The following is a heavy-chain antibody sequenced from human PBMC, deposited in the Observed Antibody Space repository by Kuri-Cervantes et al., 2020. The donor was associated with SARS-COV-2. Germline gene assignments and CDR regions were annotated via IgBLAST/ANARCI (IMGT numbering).Heavy chain of an antibody. CDR1: GGSISSGGYS. CDR3: ARELVVPAATGYYYYGMDV. Sequence: SCAVSGGSISSGGYSWSWIRQPPGKGLEWIGYIYHSGSTYYNPSLKSRVTISVDRSKNQFSLKLSSVTAADTAVYYCARELVVPAATGYYYYGMDVWGQGTTVTDSS. CDR2: IYHSGST. J-gene: IGHJ6*02. V-gene: IGHV4-30-2*01. D-gene: IGHD2-2*01.